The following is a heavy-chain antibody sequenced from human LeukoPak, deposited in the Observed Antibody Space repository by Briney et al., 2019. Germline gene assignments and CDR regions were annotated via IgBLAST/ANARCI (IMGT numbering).Heavy chain of an antibody. CDR3: IVGATGACDY. CDR2: SRDKPNSYTT. D-gene: IGHD1-26*01. Sequence: GGSLRLSCAASGFIFSDHYMDWVRQAPGKGLEWVGRSRDKPNSYTTEYAASVKGRFTISRDDSKNSLYLQMNSLKTEDTAVYYCIVGATGACDYWGQGTLVTVSS. CDR1: GFIFSDHY. V-gene: IGHV3-72*01. J-gene: IGHJ4*02.